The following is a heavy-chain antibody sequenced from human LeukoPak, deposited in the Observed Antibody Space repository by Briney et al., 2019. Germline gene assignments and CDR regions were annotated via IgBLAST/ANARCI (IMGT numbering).Heavy chain of an antibody. Sequence: NPSETLSLTCAVYGGSFSGYYWSWIRQPPGKGLEWIGEINHSGSTNYNPSLKSRVTISVDTSKNQFSLKLSSVTAADTAVYYCARASSSYAGFDYWGQGTLVTVSS. D-gene: IGHD6-13*01. V-gene: IGHV4-34*01. J-gene: IGHJ4*02. CDR3: ARASSSYAGFDY. CDR2: INHSGST. CDR1: GGSFSGYY.